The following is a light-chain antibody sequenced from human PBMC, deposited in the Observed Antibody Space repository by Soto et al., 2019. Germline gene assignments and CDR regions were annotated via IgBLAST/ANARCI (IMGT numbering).Light chain of an antibody. CDR1: SGHSSYA. Sequence: QPVLTQSPSASASLGASVTLTCTLTSGHSSYAIAWHQQQPEKGPRYLMKLNSDGSHSKGDGIPDRFSGSSSGAERYLTISSLQSEDEADYYCQTWGTGIPYVFGTGTKVTVL. CDR2: LNSDGSH. V-gene: IGLV4-69*01. J-gene: IGLJ1*01. CDR3: QTWGTGIPYV.